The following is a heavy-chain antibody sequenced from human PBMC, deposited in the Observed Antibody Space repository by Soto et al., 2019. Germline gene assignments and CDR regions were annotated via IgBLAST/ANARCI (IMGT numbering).Heavy chain of an antibody. Sequence: EVQLLESGGGLVQPGGSLRLSCTASGFTFSSYAMSWVRQAPGKELEWVSTISGNSGKTNYAESVKGRFSISRDNSKNTVHLQLDSLRAADKAVYFCAKLGFVLMELYYFHQGGHGTLVTVSS. CDR3: AKLGFVLMELYYFHQ. CDR1: GFTFSSYA. D-gene: IGHD2-8*01. V-gene: IGHV3-23*01. J-gene: IGHJ4*01. CDR2: ISGNSGKT.